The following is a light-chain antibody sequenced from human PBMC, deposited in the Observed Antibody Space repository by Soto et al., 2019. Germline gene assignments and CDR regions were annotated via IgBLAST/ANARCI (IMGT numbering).Light chain of an antibody. CDR1: SSNIGAGYE. J-gene: IGLJ1*01. Sequence: QSVLTQPPSVSEAPGQRVTISCTGSSSNIGAGYEAHWYQQVPGTAPKVLIYENNNRPSGVPDRFSGSKSGTSASLAITGLQAEDEAEYYCQSYDSSLSGYVFGTATKLTVL. CDR2: ENN. CDR3: QSYDSSLSGYV. V-gene: IGLV1-40*01.